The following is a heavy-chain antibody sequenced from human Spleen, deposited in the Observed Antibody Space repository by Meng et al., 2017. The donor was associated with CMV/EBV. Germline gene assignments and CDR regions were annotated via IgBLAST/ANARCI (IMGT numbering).Heavy chain of an antibody. Sequence: EVQLVESGGGLVKVGGSRRLHCAASGVPFSSYSMNWVRQAPGKELEWVSSISSSSSYIYYADSVKGRFTISRDNAKNSLYLQMNSLRAEDTAVYYCARDGPCSGGSCYSPGALDYWGQGTLVTVSS. J-gene: IGHJ4*02. CDR3: ARDGPCSGGSCYSPGALDY. CDR1: GVPFSSYS. CDR2: ISSSSSYI. D-gene: IGHD2-15*01. V-gene: IGHV3-21*01.